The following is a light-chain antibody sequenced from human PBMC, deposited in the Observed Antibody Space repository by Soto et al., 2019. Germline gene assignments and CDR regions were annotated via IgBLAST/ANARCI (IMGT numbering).Light chain of an antibody. CDR3: HQRNK. Sequence: EVVLTQSPATLSLAPGERATLSCRASQFLSSYLACYQQKPGQPPRLLIYDTSNRATGIPARFSGSRSGTDFTLTISSLEPEDFGVYFCHQRNKFGQGTRLETK. V-gene: IGKV3-11*01. CDR1: QFLSSY. CDR2: DTS. J-gene: IGKJ5*01.